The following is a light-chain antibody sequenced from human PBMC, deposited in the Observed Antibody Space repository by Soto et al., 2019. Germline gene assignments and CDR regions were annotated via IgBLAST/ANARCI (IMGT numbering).Light chain of an antibody. Sequence: QSVLTQPPSASGSPGQSVTISCTGTTSDVGGYDYVSWYQQHPGKAPKLIIYEVTKRPSGVPDRFSGSKSGNTASLTVSGLQAGDEADYYCSSYAGINNFVLFGGGTQLTVL. V-gene: IGLV2-8*01. CDR3: SSYAGINNFVL. J-gene: IGLJ2*01. CDR1: TSDVGGYDY. CDR2: EVT.